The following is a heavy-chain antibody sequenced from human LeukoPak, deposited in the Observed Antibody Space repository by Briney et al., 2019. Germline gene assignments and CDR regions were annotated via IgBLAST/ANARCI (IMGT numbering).Heavy chain of an antibody. Sequence: SETLSLTCTVSGGSISSYYWSWIRQPAGKGLEWIGNIFYSGSTYYSPSLKSRVTISLDTSRNQFSLKLNSVTAADTAVYYCARGHYDFWSGYFDYWGQGTLVTVSS. J-gene: IGHJ4*02. V-gene: IGHV4-59*12. D-gene: IGHD3-3*01. CDR3: ARGHYDFWSGYFDY. CDR1: GGSISSYY. CDR2: IFYSGST.